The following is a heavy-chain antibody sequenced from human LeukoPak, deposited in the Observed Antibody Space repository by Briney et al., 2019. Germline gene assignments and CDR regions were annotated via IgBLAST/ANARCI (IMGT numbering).Heavy chain of an antibody. Sequence: SETLSLTCTVSGGSISSYYWSWIRQPAGKGLEWIGRIYTSGSTNYNPSLKSRVTMPVDTSKNQFSLKLSSVAAADTAVYYCARGANYDFWSGYPYYYYYGMDVWGQGTTVTVSS. CDR1: GGSISSYY. CDR3: ARGANYDFWSGYPYYYYYGMDV. J-gene: IGHJ6*02. D-gene: IGHD3-3*01. CDR2: IYTSGST. V-gene: IGHV4-4*07.